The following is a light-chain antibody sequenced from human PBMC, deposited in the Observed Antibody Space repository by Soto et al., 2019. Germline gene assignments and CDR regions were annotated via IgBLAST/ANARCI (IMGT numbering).Light chain of an antibody. V-gene: IGLV1-47*01. CDR3: AAWDDSLSGQV. Sequence: VLTQPPSASGTPGQRVTISCSGSSSNIGSNYVYWYQQLPGTAPKLLIYRNNQRPSGVPDRFSGSKSGTSASLAISGLRSEDEANYYCAAWDDSLSGQVFGTGTKVTVL. CDR1: SSNIGSNY. CDR2: RNN. J-gene: IGLJ1*01.